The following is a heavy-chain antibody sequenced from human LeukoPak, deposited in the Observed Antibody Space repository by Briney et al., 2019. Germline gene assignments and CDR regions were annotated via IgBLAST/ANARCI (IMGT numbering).Heavy chain of an antibody. CDR3: ARHIYGDSVAFDV. Sequence: SETLSLTCAVYGGSFSGYYWSWIRQPPGKGLEWIGEINHSGSTNYNPSLKSRVTISVDTSTNQFSLKLSSVTAADTALYFCARHIYGDSVAFDVWGQGTMVTVSS. D-gene: IGHD4-17*01. CDR2: INHSGST. J-gene: IGHJ3*01. CDR1: GGSFSGYY. V-gene: IGHV4-34*01.